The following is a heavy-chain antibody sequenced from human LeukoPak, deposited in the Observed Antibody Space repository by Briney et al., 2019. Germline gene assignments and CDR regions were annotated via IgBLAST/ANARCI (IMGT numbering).Heavy chain of an antibody. Sequence: GGSLRLSCAASGFTFSTYGMHWVRQSPGRGLEWVAFIQNDEIDIFYADSVKGRFTVSRDNSRNTLYLQMNSLRVEDTAVYYCAKGSGSYDCFDSWGQGALVSVS. V-gene: IGHV3-30*02. J-gene: IGHJ4*02. CDR1: GFTFSTYG. CDR3: AKGSGSYDCFDS. CDR2: IQNDEIDI. D-gene: IGHD1-26*01.